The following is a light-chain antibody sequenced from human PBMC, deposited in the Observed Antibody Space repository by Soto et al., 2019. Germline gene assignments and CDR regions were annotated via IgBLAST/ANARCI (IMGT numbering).Light chain of an antibody. J-gene: IGKJ5*01. Sequence: DIQMTQSPSSLSASVGDRVTITCRASQGISTSLNWYQQKPGKAPNLLMYAASTLQSGVPSRFSGGESGTEYTLTISSLQPEDSATYYCQQLYIFPLTFGQGTRLEIK. V-gene: IGKV1-9*01. CDR3: QQLYIFPLT. CDR2: AAS. CDR1: QGISTS.